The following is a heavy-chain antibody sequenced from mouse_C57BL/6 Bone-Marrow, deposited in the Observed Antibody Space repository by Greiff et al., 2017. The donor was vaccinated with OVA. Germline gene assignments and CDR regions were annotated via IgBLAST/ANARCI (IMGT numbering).Heavy chain of an antibody. CDR3: ARGGFDY. CDR2: IYPGGGYT. CDR1: GYTFTNYW. Sequence: QVHVKQSGAELVRPGPSVKMSCKASGYTFTNYWIGWAKQRPGHGLEWIGDIYPGGGYTNYNEKFKGKATLTADKSSSTAYMQFSSLTSEDSAIYYCARGGFDYWGQGTTLTVSS. J-gene: IGHJ2*01. V-gene: IGHV1-63*01.